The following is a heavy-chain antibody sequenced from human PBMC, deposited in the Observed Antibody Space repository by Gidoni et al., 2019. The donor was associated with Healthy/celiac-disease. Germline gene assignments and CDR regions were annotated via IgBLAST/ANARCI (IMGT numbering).Heavy chain of an antibody. J-gene: IGHJ4*02. V-gene: IGHV1-69*01. D-gene: IGHD1-26*01. CDR3: AREWGPKQAAVY. CDR1: GGTFSSYA. CDR2: IIPIFGTA. Sequence: ASGGTFSSYAISWVRQAPGQGLEWMGGIIPIFGTANYAQKFQGRVTITADESTSTDYMELSSLRSEDTAVYYCAREWGPKQAAVYWGQGTLVTVSS.